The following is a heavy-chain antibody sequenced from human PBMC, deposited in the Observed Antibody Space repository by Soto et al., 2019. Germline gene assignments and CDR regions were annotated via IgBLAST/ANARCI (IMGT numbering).Heavy chain of an antibody. Sequence: SETPSLTCAVSGYSISSSNWWGWIRQPPGKGLEWIGYIYYSGTTYYNPSLKSRVTMSVDTSKNQFSLKVTSVTAADTAVYNCAIRGIVVVPVASGYGWGMDVWGQGTTVTVSS. D-gene: IGHD2-2*01. CDR3: AIRGIVVVPVASGYGWGMDV. CDR2: IYYSGTT. J-gene: IGHJ6*02. CDR1: GYSISSSNW. V-gene: IGHV4-28*01.